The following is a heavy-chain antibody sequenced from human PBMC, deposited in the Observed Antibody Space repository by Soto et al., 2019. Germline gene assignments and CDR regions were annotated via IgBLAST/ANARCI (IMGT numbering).Heavy chain of an antibody. Sequence: VSLRLSCAASGITFSSYAMSWVRQAPGKGLEWVSTVSGSGANTYYADSVKGRFTISRDNSENTLYLQMISLRAEDMAIYYCAKGPHSSGWHYFDYWGQGTLVTVSS. V-gene: IGHV3-23*01. J-gene: IGHJ4*02. D-gene: IGHD6-19*01. CDR1: GITFSSYA. CDR3: AKGPHSSGWHYFDY. CDR2: VSGSGANT.